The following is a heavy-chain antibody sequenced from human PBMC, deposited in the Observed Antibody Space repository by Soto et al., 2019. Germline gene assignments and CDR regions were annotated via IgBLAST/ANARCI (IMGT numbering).Heavy chain of an antibody. D-gene: IGHD1-26*01. V-gene: IGHV3-30*03. Sequence: VGSLRLSCAAYGFTFNSYGMHWVRHGPGNGLEWVAFISYDSTKTYYADSVKGRFTISRDNSNSALYVQMNSLTGEDTAVYYCARTRSAWSDFHYYSLDVWGQGTTVTVSS. J-gene: IGHJ6*02. CDR3: ARTRSAWSDFHYYSLDV. CDR1: GFTFNSYG. CDR2: ISYDSTKT.